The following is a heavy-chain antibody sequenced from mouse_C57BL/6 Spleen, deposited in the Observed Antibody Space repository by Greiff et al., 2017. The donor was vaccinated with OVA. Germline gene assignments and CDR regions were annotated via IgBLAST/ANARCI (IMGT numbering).Heavy chain of an antibody. Sequence: EVKLLESGGGLVKPGGSLKLSCAASGFTFSSYALSWVRQTPEKRLEWVVNISDGGSYTDYPDNLKGRFTITRDNAKNTPYMQISKLKSEDTARYYCARRPNYYGKCCFAVWGTGTTVTVSS. J-gene: IGHJ1*03. D-gene: IGHD2-1*01. CDR1: GFTFSSYA. CDR2: ISDGGSYT. CDR3: ARRPNYYGKCCFAV. V-gene: IGHV5-4*03.